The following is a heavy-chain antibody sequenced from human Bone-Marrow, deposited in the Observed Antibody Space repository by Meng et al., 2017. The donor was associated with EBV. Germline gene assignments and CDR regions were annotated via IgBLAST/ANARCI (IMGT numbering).Heavy chain of an antibody. Sequence: QVQRGESGGGVVQAGRSLGLSCAASGLTFRNNAMHWVRQSPGKGLEWVSFILNDGGDEDYADSVKGRFTISRDNSKNTLLLQMNSLRAEDTAMYYCAKGTGVGGYRPFDDWGQGTLVTVSS. CDR3: AKGTGVGGYRPFDD. CDR2: ILNDGGDE. J-gene: IGHJ4*02. CDR1: GLTFRNNA. D-gene: IGHD5-18*01. V-gene: IGHV3-30*04.